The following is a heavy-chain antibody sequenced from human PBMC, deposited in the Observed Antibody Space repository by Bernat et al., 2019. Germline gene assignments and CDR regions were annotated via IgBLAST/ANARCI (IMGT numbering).Heavy chain of an antibody. CDR3: ASTGGGYCSGGSCYGWDWFDP. D-gene: IGHD2-15*01. CDR2: INHSGST. Sequence: QVQLQQWGAGLLKPSETLSLTCAVYGGSFSGYYWSWIRQPPGKGLEWIWEINHSGSTNYNPSLKSRVTISVDTSKNQFSLKLSSVTAADTAVYYCASTGGGYCSGGSCYGWDWFDPWGQGTLVTVSS. CDR1: GGSFSGYY. J-gene: IGHJ5*02. V-gene: IGHV4-34*01.